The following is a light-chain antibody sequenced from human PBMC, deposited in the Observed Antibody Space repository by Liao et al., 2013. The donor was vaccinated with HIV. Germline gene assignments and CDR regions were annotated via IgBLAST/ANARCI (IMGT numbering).Light chain of an antibody. J-gene: IGLJ1*01. CDR3: LAWDSSTGV. CDR1: KLGDKY. CDR2: QDT. Sequence: SYELTQPPSVSVSPGQTANITCSGDKLGDKYACWYQQKPGQSPVLVIYQDTKRPSGIPERFSGSNSGNTATLTISGTQAMDEADYYCLAWDSSTGVFGTGTKVTVL. V-gene: IGLV3-1*01.